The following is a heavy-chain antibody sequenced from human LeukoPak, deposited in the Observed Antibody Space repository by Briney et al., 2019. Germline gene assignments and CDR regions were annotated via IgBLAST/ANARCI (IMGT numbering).Heavy chain of an antibody. D-gene: IGHD1-26*01. CDR1: GGSISSYY. V-gene: IGHV4-59*08. CDR2: NYYSGST. Sequence: SDSLSLTCTVAGGSISSYYWSWVRQPAGKALEWIRYNYYSGSTNYNPSLKSRVTISVDTSKNQFSLKRSSVTAADTAVYYCARHSPLRVGALDYWDQGTLVTVSS. J-gene: IGHJ4*02. CDR3: ARHSPLRVGALDY.